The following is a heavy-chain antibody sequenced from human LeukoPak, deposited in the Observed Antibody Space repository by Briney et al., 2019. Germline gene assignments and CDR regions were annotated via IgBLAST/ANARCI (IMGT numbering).Heavy chain of an antibody. CDR3: AKGNRDSSGFYYYYGMDV. V-gene: IGHV3-9*01. D-gene: IGHD3-22*01. CDR2: ISWDSKNI. Sequence: GRSLRLSCAASGFTFDDYAMFWVRQAPGKGLEWVSGISWDSKNIGYAASVKGRFTISRDNAKNSLYLQMNSLRGEDTASYYCAKGNRDSSGFYYYYGMDVWGQGALVTVSS. CDR1: GFTFDDYA. J-gene: IGHJ6*02.